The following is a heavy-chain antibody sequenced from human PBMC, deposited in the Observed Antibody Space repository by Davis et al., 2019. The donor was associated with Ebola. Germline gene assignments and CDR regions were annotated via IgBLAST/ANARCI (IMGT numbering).Heavy chain of an antibody. J-gene: IGHJ3*01. CDR1: GFTFTSYA. CDR2: VSGNGEIT. CDR3: AKDTSNVWFDV. Sequence: GGSLRLSCLASGFTFTSYAMHWVRQAPGRGLQYVSSVSGNGEITFYADSVKGRFTISRDNSKNTLHLQMNSLRVEDTAIYYCAKDTSNVWFDVWGQGTMVTVSS. V-gene: IGHV3-64D*08. D-gene: IGHD6-19*01.